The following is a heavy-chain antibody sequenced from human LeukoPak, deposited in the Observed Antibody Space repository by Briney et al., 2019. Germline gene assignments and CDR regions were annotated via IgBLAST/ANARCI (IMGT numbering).Heavy chain of an antibody. D-gene: IGHD2-2*02. V-gene: IGHV4-34*01. CDR1: GGSFSGYY. Sequence: SETLSLTCAVYGGSFSGYYWSWIRQPPGKGLEWIGEINHSGSTNYNPSLKSRVTISVDTSKNQFSLQLSSVTAADTAVYYCARVAPGYCSSTSCYTGGATGWFDPWGQGTLVTVSS. CDR2: INHSGST. J-gene: IGHJ5*02. CDR3: ARVAPGYCSSTSCYTGGATGWFDP.